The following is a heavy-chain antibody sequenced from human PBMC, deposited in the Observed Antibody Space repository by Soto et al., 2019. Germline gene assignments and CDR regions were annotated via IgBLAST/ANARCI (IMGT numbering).Heavy chain of an antibody. J-gene: IGHJ4*02. CDR1: GYTFTSYG. Sequence: ASVKVSCKASGYTFTSYGISWVRQAPGQGLEWMGWISVYNGNTNYAQKLQGRVTMTTDTSTSTAYMELRSLRFDDSAVYYCARRPYSGYVDYFDYWAREPWSPSPQ. CDR2: ISVYNGNT. V-gene: IGHV1-18*01. D-gene: IGHD5-12*01. CDR3: ARRPYSGYVDYFDY.